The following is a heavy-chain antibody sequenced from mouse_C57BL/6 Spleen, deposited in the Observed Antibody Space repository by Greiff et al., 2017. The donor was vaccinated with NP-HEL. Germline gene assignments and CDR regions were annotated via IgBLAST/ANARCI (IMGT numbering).Heavy chain of an antibody. Sequence: QVQLKQSGPELVKPGASVKISCKASGYSFTSYYIHWVKQRPGQGLEWIGWIYPGSGNTKYNEKFKGKATLTADTSSSTAYMQLSSLTSEDSAVYYCARDDHYAMDYWGQGTSVTVSS. V-gene: IGHV1-66*01. D-gene: IGHD2-3*01. J-gene: IGHJ4*01. CDR2: IYPGSGNT. CDR1: GYSFTSYY. CDR3: ARDDHYAMDY.